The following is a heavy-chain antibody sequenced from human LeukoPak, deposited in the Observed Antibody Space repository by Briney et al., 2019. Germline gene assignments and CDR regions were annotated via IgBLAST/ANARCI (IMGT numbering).Heavy chain of an antibody. CDR1: GYSFTSYW. Sequence: GESLKNSCKGSGYSFTSYWIGWVRQMPGKGLEWMGIIYPGDSDTRYSPSFQGQVTISADKSISTAYLQWSSLKASDTAMYYCASSVGSSGWYFDYWGQGTLVTVSS. J-gene: IGHJ4*02. CDR2: IYPGDSDT. D-gene: IGHD6-19*01. V-gene: IGHV5-51*01. CDR3: ASSVGSSGWYFDY.